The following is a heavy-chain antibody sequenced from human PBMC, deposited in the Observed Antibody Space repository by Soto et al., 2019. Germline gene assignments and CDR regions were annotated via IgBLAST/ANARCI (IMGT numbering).Heavy chain of an antibody. J-gene: IGHJ3*02. CDR3: ASYTRRGTSAFDI. V-gene: IGHV4-31*03. D-gene: IGHD1-26*01. Sequence: SETLSLTCTVSGGSISSGGYYWSWIRQHPGKGLEWIGYIYYSASTYYNPSLKSRVTISVDTSKNQFPLKLSSVTAADTAVYYCASYTRRGTSAFDIWGQGTMVTVSS. CDR1: GGSISSGGYY. CDR2: IYYSAST.